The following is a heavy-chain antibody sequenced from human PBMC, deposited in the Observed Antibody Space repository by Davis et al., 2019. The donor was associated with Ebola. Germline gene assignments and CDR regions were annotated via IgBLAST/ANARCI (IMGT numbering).Heavy chain of an antibody. CDR1: GFTFSSYG. V-gene: IGHV3-30*02. CDR2: IRYDGSNK. CDR3: AKGSYGASAAFDI. D-gene: IGHD3-10*01. J-gene: IGHJ3*02. Sequence: GESLKISCAASGFTFSSYGMHWVRQAPGKGLEWVAFIRYDGSNKYYADSVKGRFTISRDNSKNTLYLQMNSLRAEDTALYYCAKGSYGASAAFDIWGQGTMVTVSS.